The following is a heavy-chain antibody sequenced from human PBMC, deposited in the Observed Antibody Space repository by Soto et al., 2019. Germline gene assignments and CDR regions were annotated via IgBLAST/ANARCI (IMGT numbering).Heavy chain of an antibody. J-gene: IGHJ6*02. D-gene: IGHD3-3*01. CDR3: ARVGGITIFGVVIKSWYYYGMDV. CDR1: GYTFTSYY. V-gene: IGHV1-46*01. CDR2: INPSGGST. Sequence: GPSVKVSCKASGYTFTSYYMHLVRQAPGQGLEWMGIINPSGGSTSYAQKFQGRVTMTRDTSTSTVYMELSSLRSEDTAVYYCARVGGITIFGVVIKSWYYYGMDVWGQGTTVTVSS.